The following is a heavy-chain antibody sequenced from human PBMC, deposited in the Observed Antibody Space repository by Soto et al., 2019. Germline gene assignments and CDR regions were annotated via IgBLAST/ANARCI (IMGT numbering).Heavy chain of an antibody. D-gene: IGHD2-21*02. Sequence: QVQLQESGPELVKPSQTLSLTCTVSGASIRSTDYYWSWIRQAPGKGLEWIGYVYYTGSTYYNPSLISRRTISVDTSKNQFSLKLTSVTAAETAVYYCVRTARQGAVAPHWFDRWGQGTQVTVSS. CDR2: VYYTGST. J-gene: IGHJ5*02. V-gene: IGHV4-30-4*01. CDR3: VRTARQGAVAPHWFDR. CDR1: GASIRSTDYY.